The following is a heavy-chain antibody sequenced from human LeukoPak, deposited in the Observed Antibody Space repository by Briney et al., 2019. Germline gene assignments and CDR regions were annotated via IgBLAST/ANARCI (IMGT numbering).Heavy chain of an antibody. D-gene: IGHD6-13*01. CDR3: ARRAGIAAAAYPYHYYHMDV. V-gene: IGHV3-11*01. Sequence: PGGSLRLSCAASGFTFSDYYMSWIRQAPGEGLGWVSYISISGSTIYYADSVKGRFTISRDNAKNSLYLQMNSLRAEETAVYYCARRAGIAAAAYPYHYYHMDVWGKGTTVAVSS. J-gene: IGHJ6*03. CDR2: ISISGSTI. CDR1: GFTFSDYY.